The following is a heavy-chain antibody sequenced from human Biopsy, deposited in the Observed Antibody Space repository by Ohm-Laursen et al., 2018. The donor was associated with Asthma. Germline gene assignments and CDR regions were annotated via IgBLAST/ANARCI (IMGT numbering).Heavy chain of an antibody. J-gene: IGHJ4*02. CDR3: ASKPDYGDSTFNY. V-gene: IGHV4-30-4*08. CDR1: GAAISRGGYY. Sequence: TLSLTCSVSGAAISRGGYYWSWIRQPPGKGLEWIGYIYYSGSTYYNPFLKSRLTISVDTSKNQFSLKLSSVTAADTAVYYCASKPDYGDSTFNYWGQGTLVTVSS. D-gene: IGHD4-17*01. CDR2: IYYSGST.